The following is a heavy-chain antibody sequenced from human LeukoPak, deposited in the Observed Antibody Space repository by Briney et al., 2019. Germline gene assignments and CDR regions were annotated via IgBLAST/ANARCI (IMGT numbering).Heavy chain of an antibody. CDR3: ARDYGEGRAATIPLAY. Sequence: GASVKVSCKASGYTFTNYGITWVRQAPGQGLEWMAWISGYNGKTNYAQNLQGRVTMTTDTSTSTAYMDLRSLRSDDTAVYYCARDYGEGRAATIPLAYWGQGTLVTVSS. J-gene: IGHJ4*02. D-gene: IGHD5-12*01. V-gene: IGHV1-18*04. CDR2: ISGYNGKT. CDR1: GYTFTNYG.